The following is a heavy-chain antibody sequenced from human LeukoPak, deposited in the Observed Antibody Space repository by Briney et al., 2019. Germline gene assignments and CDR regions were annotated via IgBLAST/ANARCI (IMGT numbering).Heavy chain of an antibody. CDR1: GGSISSSNW. J-gene: IGHJ3*02. D-gene: IGHD3-22*01. CDR3: ARGGYYYDSSGYRHDAFDI. V-gene: IGHV4-4*02. Sequence: SETLSLTCAVSGGSISSSNWWSWVRQPPGKGLEWIGEIYHSGSTNYNPSLKSRVTISVDKSKNQFSLKLSSVTAADTAVYYCARGGYYYDSSGYRHDAFDIWGQGTMVTVSS. CDR2: IYHSGST.